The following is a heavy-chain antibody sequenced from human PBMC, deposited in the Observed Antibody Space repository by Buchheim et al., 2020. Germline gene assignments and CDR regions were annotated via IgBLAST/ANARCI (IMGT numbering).Heavy chain of an antibody. CDR3: AKGVDTCSGGSCYGGYYYYGMDV. CDR1: GFTFSSYA. D-gene: IGHD2-15*01. V-gene: IGHV3-23*04. J-gene: IGHJ6*02. Sequence: EVQLVESGGGLVQPGGSLRLSCAASGFTFSSYAMSWVRQAPGKGLEWVSAISGSGGSTYYADSVKGRFTISRDNSKNTLYLQMNSLRAEDTAVYYCAKGVDTCSGGSCYGGYYYYGMDVWGQGT. CDR2: ISGSGGST.